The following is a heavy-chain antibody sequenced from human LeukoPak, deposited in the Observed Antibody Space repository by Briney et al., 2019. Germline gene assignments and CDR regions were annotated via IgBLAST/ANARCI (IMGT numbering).Heavy chain of an antibody. CDR2: INPNSGGT. D-gene: IGHD3-22*01. V-gene: IGHV1-2*06. CDR1: GYTLTDYY. CDR3: ARVGYYESSGYYEY. Sequence: ASVKVSCKASGYTLTDYYMHWVRQAPGQGLEWMGRINPNSGGTNYAQKFQGRVTMTRDTSISTVYMELSRLRSDDTAVYYCARVGYYESSGYYEYWGRGTLVTVFS. J-gene: IGHJ4*02.